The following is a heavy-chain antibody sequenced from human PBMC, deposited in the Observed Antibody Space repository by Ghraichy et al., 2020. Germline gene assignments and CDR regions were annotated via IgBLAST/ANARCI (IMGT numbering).Heavy chain of an antibody. D-gene: IGHD3-22*01. CDR3: AKERDTSGFYSFRGDYYGMDV. V-gene: IGHV3-30*18. J-gene: IGHJ6*02. Sequence: LTCAVTGVTFSRYGMHWVRQAPGKGLEWVAVISFDGNNRNYGDSVKGRFTISRDNSRNTLYLQMNYLKPEDTAVYYCAKERDTSGFYSFRGDYYGMDVWGQGTTVTVSS. CDR2: ISFDGNNR. CDR1: GVTFSRYG.